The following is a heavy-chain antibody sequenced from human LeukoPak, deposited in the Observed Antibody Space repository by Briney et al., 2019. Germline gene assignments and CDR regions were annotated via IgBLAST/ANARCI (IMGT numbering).Heavy chain of an antibody. D-gene: IGHD6-19*01. CDR1: GGSISSYY. CDR3: ARLSYSSGWRRPAGAAEYFQH. J-gene: IGHJ1*01. CDR2: IYYSGST. V-gene: IGHV4-59*12. Sequence: SETLSLTCTVSGGSISSYYWSWIRQPPGKGLEWIGYIYYSGSTNYNPSLKSRVTISVDTSKNQFSLKLSSVTAADTAVYYCARLSYSSGWRRPAGAAEYFQHWGQGTLVTVSS.